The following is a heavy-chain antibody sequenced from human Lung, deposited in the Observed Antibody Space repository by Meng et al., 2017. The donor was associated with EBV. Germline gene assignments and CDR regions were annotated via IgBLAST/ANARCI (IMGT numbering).Heavy chain of an antibody. CDR3: ARAPVGIAFPVTEIIQLDY. V-gene: IGHV1-18*01. D-gene: IGHD6-13*01. CDR1: GYTFTHHG. J-gene: IGHJ4*02. Sequence: QLQLVQSGAEVKKPGASVRVSCKASGYTFTHHGISWIRQAPGQGLEWMGWISCYNGDTNYAQKLQGRVTMTTDTSTNTAYMDLRGLRSDDTAVYYCARAPVGIAFPVTEIIQLDYWGQGSLVTVSS. CDR2: ISCYNGDT.